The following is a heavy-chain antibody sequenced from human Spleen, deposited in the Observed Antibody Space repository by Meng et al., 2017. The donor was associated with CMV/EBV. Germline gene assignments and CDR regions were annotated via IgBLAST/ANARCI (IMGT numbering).Heavy chain of an antibody. CDR3: ARAGGATSNFDY. CDR1: GYSISSGHY. CDR2: INHSGST. D-gene: IGHD1-26*01. J-gene: IGHJ4*02. V-gene: IGHV4-38-2*02. Sequence: GSLRLSCTVSGYSISSGHYWGWIRQSPGKGLEWIGSINHSGSTYYNPSLKSRVTISLDTSKSHFSLKLTSVTAADTAVYYCARAGGATSNFDYWGQGTLVTVSS.